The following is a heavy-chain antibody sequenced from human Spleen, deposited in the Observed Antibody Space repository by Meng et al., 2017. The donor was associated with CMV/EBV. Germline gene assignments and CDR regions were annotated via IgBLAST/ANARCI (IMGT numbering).Heavy chain of an antibody. CDR1: GYTFTSYA. CDR3: ARDDILTGPGLGY. CDR2: INAGNGNT. D-gene: IGHD3-9*01. J-gene: IGHJ4*02. Sequence: CKASGYTFTSYAMHWVRQAPGQRLEWMGWINAGNGNTKYSQKCQGRVTITRDTSASTAYMELSSLRSEDTAVYYCARDDILTGPGLGYWGQGTLVTVSS. V-gene: IGHV1-3*01.